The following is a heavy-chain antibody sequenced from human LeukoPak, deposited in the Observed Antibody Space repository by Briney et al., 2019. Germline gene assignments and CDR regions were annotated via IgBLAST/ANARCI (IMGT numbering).Heavy chain of an antibody. D-gene: IGHD2-2*01. CDR3: ARLWGVVPAAMEGAFDI. CDR2: IYPDDSDT. V-gene: IGHV5-51*01. J-gene: IGHJ3*02. CDR1: GYSFTSYW. Sequence: GEALKISSTASGYSFTSYWIGWVRPMPGKGLEWMGIIYPDDSDTRYRPSFHGQVTITAATTISTANQQWSSLKASDTAMYYCARLWGVVPAAMEGAFDIWGQGTMVTVSS.